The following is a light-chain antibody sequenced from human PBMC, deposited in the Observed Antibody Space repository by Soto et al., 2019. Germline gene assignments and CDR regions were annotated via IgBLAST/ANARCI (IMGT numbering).Light chain of an antibody. CDR1: QGVSDW. J-gene: IGKJ1*01. V-gene: IGKV1-12*01. CDR2: GSS. Sequence: DIQMTQSPSSVSASVGDSVTITCLASQGVSDWVAWYQQKPGEAPKLLIYGSSSLLSGVPSRFSGTRSGTDFTLTISSLQPEDFATYYCQQANSYPWTFGQGTKVE. CDR3: QQANSYPWT.